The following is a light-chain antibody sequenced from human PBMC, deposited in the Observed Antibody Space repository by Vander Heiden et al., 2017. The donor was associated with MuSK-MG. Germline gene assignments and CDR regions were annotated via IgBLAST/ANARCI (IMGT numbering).Light chain of an antibody. CDR3: QAGDSSTARV. Sequence: SYELTQPPSVSVSPGPPASIPCSGAQLGDKYACSYHDEAGQPVVLVMYQDSKRAAGIPARFSGSNSGNTATLTISGTEARDEADYYCQAGDSSTARVFGGGTKLTVL. V-gene: IGLV3-1*01. J-gene: IGLJ2*01. CDR1: QLGDKY. CDR2: QDS.